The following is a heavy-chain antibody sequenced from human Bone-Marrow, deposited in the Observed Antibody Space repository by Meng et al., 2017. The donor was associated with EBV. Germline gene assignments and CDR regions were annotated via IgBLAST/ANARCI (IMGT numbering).Heavy chain of an antibody. CDR1: GFTFSSYA. CDR2: ISGSGGST. J-gene: IGHJ4*02. D-gene: IGHD3-10*01. V-gene: IGHV3-23*01. Sequence: EVQLLVSGGGLVQPGGSLILSGAASGFTFSSYAMSWVRQAPGKGLEWVSAISGSGGSTYYADSVKGRFTISRDNSKNTLYLQMNSLRAEDTAVYYCAKDYDGYYGSGSYYYWGQGTLVTVSS. CDR3: AKDYDGYYGSGSYYY.